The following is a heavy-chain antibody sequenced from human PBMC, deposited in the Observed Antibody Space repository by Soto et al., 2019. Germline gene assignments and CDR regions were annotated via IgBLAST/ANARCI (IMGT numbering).Heavy chain of an antibody. Sequence: EVQLVESGGGLVQPGESVILSCAASGFSFSGFAIHWVRQASGKGLEWVGRIKTKPNNYAAAYLASVKGRFTISRGYFKDTSYLEKGRLKTEDPAVYYCARLWGGGSGCGSPTFYLDYWGQGALVTVSS. CDR1: GFSFSGFA. J-gene: IGHJ4*02. CDR3: ARLWGGGSGCGSPTFYLDY. D-gene: IGHD3-3*01. CDR2: IKTKPNNYAA. V-gene: IGHV3-73*02.